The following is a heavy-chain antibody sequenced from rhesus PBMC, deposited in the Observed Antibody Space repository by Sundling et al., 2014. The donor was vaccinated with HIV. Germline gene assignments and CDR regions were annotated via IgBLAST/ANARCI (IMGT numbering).Heavy chain of an antibody. Sequence: EVQLVETGGGLVQPGGSLKLSCVASGFTFSNYGMSWVRQAPGKGLEWVSTINSGGNRTYYADSVKGRFTISRDNSKNMLSLQMNSLTTEDTAVYYCAKGPLWGPGVLVTVS. J-gene: IGHJ5-1*01. CDR1: GFTFSNYG. CDR2: INSGGNRT. CDR3: AKGPL. V-gene: IGHV3S42*01.